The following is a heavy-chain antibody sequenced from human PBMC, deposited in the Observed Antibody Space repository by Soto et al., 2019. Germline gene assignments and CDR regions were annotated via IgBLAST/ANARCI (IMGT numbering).Heavy chain of an antibody. J-gene: IGHJ5*02. CDR2: IDPSDSYT. CDR1: GYSFNSYW. Sequence: GESLKISCKGSGYSFNSYWNSWVRQMPGKGLEWMGRIDPSDSYTNYSPSFQGHVTISADKSISTAYLQWSSLKASDTAMYYCARLLLSRVDFDPWGQGTLVTVSS. V-gene: IGHV5-10-1*01. D-gene: IGHD3-16*02. CDR3: ARLLLSRVDFDP.